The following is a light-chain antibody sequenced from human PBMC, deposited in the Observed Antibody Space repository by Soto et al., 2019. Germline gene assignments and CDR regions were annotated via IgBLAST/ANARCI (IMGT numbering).Light chain of an antibody. J-gene: IGKJ1*01. V-gene: IGKV3-20*01. CDR2: GAS. CDR1: QSVSSSY. Sequence: EIVLTQSPGTLSLSPGERATLSCRASQSVSSSYLAWCQQKPGRAPRLLIYGASSRATGIPDRFSGSGSGTDFTLTISRLEPEDFAVYYCQQYGSSQTFGQGTKVDIK. CDR3: QQYGSSQT.